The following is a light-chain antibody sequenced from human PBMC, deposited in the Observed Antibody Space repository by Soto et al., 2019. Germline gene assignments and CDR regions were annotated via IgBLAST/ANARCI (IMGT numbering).Light chain of an antibody. Sequence: QSVLTQPPSVSGAPGHPVTISCTRRSSNIGAGYDVHWYQQLTGTAPKLLIYGNSNRPSGVPDPFSGSKYCTSASLALTGLQAEAEADYDGQYYDSRRSAVVFGGGTKVTVL. CDR1: SSNIGAGYD. CDR3: QYYDSRRSAVV. V-gene: IGLV1-40*01. J-gene: IGLJ2*01. CDR2: GNS.